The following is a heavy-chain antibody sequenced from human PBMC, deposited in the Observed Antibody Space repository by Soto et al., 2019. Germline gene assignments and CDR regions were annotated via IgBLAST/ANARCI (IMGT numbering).Heavy chain of an antibody. CDR1: GFTFSNYW. D-gene: IGHD2-15*01. CDR2: IKQDGSEN. V-gene: IGHV3-7*04. Sequence: EVQLVESGGGLVQPGGSLRLSCAASGFTFSNYWMSWVRQAPGEGLEWVANIKQDGSENSNVDSVKGRFTISRDNAEXSVYLQMNSLRAEDTAVYYCARGRYCSGGRCYFDYWGQGTPVTVSS. CDR3: ARGRYCSGGRCYFDY. J-gene: IGHJ4*02.